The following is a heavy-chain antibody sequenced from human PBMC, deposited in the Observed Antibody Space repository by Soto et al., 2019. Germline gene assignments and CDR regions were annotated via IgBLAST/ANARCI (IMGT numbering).Heavy chain of an antibody. Sequence: GGSLRLSCAASGFTFSSYAMSWVRQAPGKGLEWVSAISGSGGSTYYADSVKGRFTISRDNSKNTLYLQMNSLRAEDTAVYYCAKDPVPVLRFLEWLLDDSGQGTLVTVSS. CDR1: GFTFSSYA. CDR3: AKDPVPVLRFLEWLLDD. J-gene: IGHJ4*02. D-gene: IGHD3-3*01. V-gene: IGHV3-23*01. CDR2: ISGSGGST.